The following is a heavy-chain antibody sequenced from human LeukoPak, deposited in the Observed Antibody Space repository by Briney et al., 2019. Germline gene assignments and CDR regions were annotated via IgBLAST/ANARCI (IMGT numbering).Heavy chain of an antibody. Sequence: NPSETLSLTCTVSGGSVSSSSYYWGWIRQPPGKGLEWIGSIFYSGSTYYNPSLKSRVTISVDTSKNQFSLKLSSVTAADTAVYYCARVYPQDSSGLDIWGQGTMVTVSS. J-gene: IGHJ3*02. CDR3: ARVYPQDSSGLDI. CDR1: GGSVSSSSYY. CDR2: IFYSGST. D-gene: IGHD3-22*01. V-gene: IGHV4-39*07.